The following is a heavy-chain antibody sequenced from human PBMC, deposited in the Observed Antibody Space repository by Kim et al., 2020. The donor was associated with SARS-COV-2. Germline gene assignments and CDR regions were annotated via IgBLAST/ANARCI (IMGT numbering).Heavy chain of an antibody. J-gene: IGHJ4*01. V-gene: IGHV3-13*01. Sequence: GGSLRLSCAASGFSFSNFHMHWVRQSARRGLEWFSAIGAAGDSYYPGTVKGQFTISRDNARNSLYLDMSDLRSADTAVYYCARGVRGFSTSWFILDLWG. CDR2: IGAAGDS. CDR1: GFSFSNFH. D-gene: IGHD2-2*01. CDR3: ARGVRGFSTSWFILDL.